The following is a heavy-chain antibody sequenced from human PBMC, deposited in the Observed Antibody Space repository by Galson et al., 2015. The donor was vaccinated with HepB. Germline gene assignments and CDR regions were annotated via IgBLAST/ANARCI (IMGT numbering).Heavy chain of an antibody. CDR2: IYPGDSDT. J-gene: IGHJ3*02. Sequence: QSGAEVKKPGESLKISCKGSGYSFTSYWIGWVRQMPGKGLEWMGIIYPGDSDTRYSPSFQGQVTISADKSISTAYLQWSSLKASDTAMYYCARHESPRDGYNYLGGMDAFDIWGQGTMVTVSS. CDR3: ARHESPRDGYNYLGGMDAFDI. D-gene: IGHD5-24*01. V-gene: IGHV5-51*01. CDR1: GYSFTSYW.